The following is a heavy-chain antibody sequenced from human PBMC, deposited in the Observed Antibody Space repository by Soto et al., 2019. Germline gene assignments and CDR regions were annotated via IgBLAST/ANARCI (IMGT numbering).Heavy chain of an antibody. CDR3: ARGRYSSSWYFNNWFDP. CDR1: GGTFSSYT. D-gene: IGHD6-13*01. Sequence: QVQLVQSGAEVKKPGSSVKVSCKASGGTFSSYTISWVRQAPGQGLEWMGRIIPILGIANYAQKFQGRVTITPDKSTSTAYMELSSLRSEDTAVYYCARGRYSSSWYFNNWFDPWGQGTLVTVSS. CDR2: IIPILGIA. V-gene: IGHV1-69*02. J-gene: IGHJ5*02.